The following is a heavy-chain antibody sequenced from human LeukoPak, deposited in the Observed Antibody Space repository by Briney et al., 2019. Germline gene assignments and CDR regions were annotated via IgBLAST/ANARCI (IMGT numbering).Heavy chain of an antibody. CDR2: ISSSSSPI. CDR3: ARSGYCTSTSCLNGRGAFDI. CDR1: GFTFSTYS. V-gene: IGHV3-48*04. D-gene: IGHD2/OR15-2a*01. Sequence: GGSLRLSCEASGFTFSTYSMNWVRQAPGKGLEWVSYISSSSSPIYYADSVKGRFTISRDNAKNSLYLQMNSLRAEDSAVYYCARSGYCTSTSCLNGRGAFDIWGQGTMVTVSS. J-gene: IGHJ3*02.